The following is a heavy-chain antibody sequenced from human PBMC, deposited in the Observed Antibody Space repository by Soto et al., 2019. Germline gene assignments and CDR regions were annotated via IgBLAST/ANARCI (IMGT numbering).Heavy chain of an antibody. V-gene: IGHV4-34*01. CDR2: INHSGST. D-gene: IGHD2-15*01. J-gene: IGHJ4*02. Sequence: SETLSLTCAVYGGSFSGYYWSWIRQPPGKGLEWIGEINHSGSTNYNPSLKSRVTISVDTSKNQFSLKLSSVTAADTAVYYCAREVVAATLGPYFDYWGQGTLVTVSS. CDR3: AREVVAATLGPYFDY. CDR1: GGSFSGYY.